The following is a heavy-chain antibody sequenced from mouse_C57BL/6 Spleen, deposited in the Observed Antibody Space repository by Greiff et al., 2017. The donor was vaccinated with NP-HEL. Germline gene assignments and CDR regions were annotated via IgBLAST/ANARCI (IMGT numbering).Heavy chain of an antibody. D-gene: IGHD1-1*01. CDR3: ARDHGSSLYWYFDV. CDR2: INYDGSST. Sequence: EVKLVESEGGLVQPGSSMKLSCTASGFTFSDYYMAWVRPVPEKGLEWVANINYDGSSTYYLDSLKSRFIISRDNAKNILYLQMSSLKSEDTATYYCARDHGSSLYWYFDVWGTGTTVTVSS. CDR1: GFTFSDYY. J-gene: IGHJ1*03. V-gene: IGHV5-16*01.